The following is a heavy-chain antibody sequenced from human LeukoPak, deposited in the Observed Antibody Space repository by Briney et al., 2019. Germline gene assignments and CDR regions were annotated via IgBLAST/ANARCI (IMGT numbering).Heavy chain of an antibody. CDR2: ISSGSSVI. CDR3: GRGIRGYSSTWFVDY. V-gene: IGHV3-48*02. D-gene: IGHD6-13*01. J-gene: IGHJ4*02. Sequence: PGGSLRLSCAVSGITFSDHDMDWVRQAPGKGLEWVSYISSGSSVIYYADSVKGRFTISRDNAKNSLYLQMNSLTDDDTAVYYCGRGIRGYSSTWFVDYWGQGTLVTVSS. CDR1: GITFSDHD.